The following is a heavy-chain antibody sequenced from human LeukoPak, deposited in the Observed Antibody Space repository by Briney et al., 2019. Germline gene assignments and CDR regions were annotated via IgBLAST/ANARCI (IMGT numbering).Heavy chain of an antibody. CDR1: GFTFSDYY. Sequence: GGSLRLSCAASGFTFSDYYMSWIRQAPGKGLEWVSYISSGSTIYYADSVKGRFTISRDNAKNSLYLQMNSLRAEDTAVYYCARVGRYYGDYNEFYWGQGTLVTVSS. CDR3: ARVGRYYGDYNEFY. CDR2: ISSGSTI. D-gene: IGHD4-17*01. V-gene: IGHV3-11*01. J-gene: IGHJ4*02.